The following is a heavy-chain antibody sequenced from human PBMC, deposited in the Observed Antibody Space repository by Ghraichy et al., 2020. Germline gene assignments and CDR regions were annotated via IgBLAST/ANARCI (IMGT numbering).Heavy chain of an antibody. CDR1: SGSISSDY. CDR3: ARRRGYSGSKDS. Sequence: SETLSLTCTVSSGSISSDYWSWIRQPPGKGLEWIGYTHYSGSTNYNPSLKSRVTISVDTSKNQFSLKLSSVTAADTALYYCARRRGYSGSKDSWGKGTLVTVPP. J-gene: IGHJ4*02. CDR2: THYSGST. D-gene: IGHD5-12*01. V-gene: IGHV4-59*01.